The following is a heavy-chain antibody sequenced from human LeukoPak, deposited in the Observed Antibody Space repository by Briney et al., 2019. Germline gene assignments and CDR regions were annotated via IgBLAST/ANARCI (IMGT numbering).Heavy chain of an antibody. D-gene: IGHD3-22*01. CDR2: FSGSGGST. CDR3: TGAQYYDSSCYIV. J-gene: IGHJ4*02. V-gene: IGHV3-23*01. CDR1: GFTFGTYA. Sequence: PGGSLRLSCAASGFTFGTYAMTWVRQAPGKGLEWVSSFSGSGGSTYYADSVKGRFTISRDNSKNTLYLQMNSLRAEDTAVYYCTGAQYYDSSCYIVWGQGTLVTVSS.